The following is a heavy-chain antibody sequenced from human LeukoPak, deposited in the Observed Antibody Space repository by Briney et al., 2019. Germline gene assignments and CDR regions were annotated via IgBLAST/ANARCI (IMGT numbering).Heavy chain of an antibody. Sequence: GGSLRLSCAASGFTFSNSDMNWAHQAPGKGLEWVSGVSWNGSRTHYADSVKGQFIISRDNSRNTLYLQTNSLRAEDTAMYYCVRNNSDIVVVVAATPVDYWGQGTLVTVSS. CDR2: VSWNGSRT. D-gene: IGHD2-15*01. CDR3: VRNNSDIVVVVAATPVDY. J-gene: IGHJ4*02. CDR1: GFTFSNSD. V-gene: IGHV3-35*02.